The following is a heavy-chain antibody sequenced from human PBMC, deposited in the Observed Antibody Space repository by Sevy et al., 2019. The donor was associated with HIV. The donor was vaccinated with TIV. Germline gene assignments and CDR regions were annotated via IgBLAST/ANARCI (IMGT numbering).Heavy chain of an antibody. CDR2: IYYSGST. CDR1: GGSISSGDYY. J-gene: IGHJ4*02. V-gene: IGHV4-30-4*01. CDR3: ARGGRASGYYIEGEFDY. Sequence: SETLSLTCTVSGGSISSGDYYWSWIRQPPGKGLEWIGYIYYSGSTYYNPSLKSRVTISVDTSKNQFSLKLSSVTAADTAVYYYARGGRASGYYIEGEFDYWGQGTLVTVSS. D-gene: IGHD3-22*01.